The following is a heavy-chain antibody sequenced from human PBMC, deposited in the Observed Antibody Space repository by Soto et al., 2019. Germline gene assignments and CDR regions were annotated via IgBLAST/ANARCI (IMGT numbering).Heavy chain of an antibody. CDR2: IGQESGAT. V-gene: IGHV1-2*02. D-gene: IGHD3-3*02. J-gene: IGHJ4*02. CDR1: GYTFTGHY. CDR3: ARGRSGQIVIFY. Sequence: GASVKVSCKTSGYTFTGHYIHWVRQAPKEGPEWMGEIGQESGATRQAQKFRGRVTMTMDTSITAVYMELKNLSPNDTAVYYCARGRSGQIVIFYWGQGTPVTVSS.